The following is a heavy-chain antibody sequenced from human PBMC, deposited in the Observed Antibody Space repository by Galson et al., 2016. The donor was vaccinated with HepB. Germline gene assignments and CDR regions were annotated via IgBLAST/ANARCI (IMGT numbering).Heavy chain of an antibody. CDR1: GFTFSNHG. J-gene: IGHJ4*02. Sequence: SLRLSCAASGFTFSNHGLHWVRQAPVKGLEWVAGLSYDGSIKYYSDSVKGRFTISRDNSKNTLNLQMNSLRTEDTAVFYCAKNRLRGYSGYGLFDYWGQGTLVTVSS. CDR3: AKNRLRGYSGYGLFDY. D-gene: IGHD5-12*01. CDR2: LSYDGSIK. V-gene: IGHV3-30*18.